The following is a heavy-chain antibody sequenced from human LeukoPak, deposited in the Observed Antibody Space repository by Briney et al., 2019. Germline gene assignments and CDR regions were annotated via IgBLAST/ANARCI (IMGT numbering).Heavy chain of an antibody. CDR3: ARAAAYYYMDV. CDR1: GGSISSYY. CDR2: IYYSGST. D-gene: IGHD6-13*01. Sequence: SETLFLTCTVSGGSISSYYWSWIRRPPGKGLEWVGYIYYSGSTNYNPSLKSRVTISVDTSKNQFSLKLSSVTAADTAVYYCARAAAYYYMDVWGKGTSVTVSS. J-gene: IGHJ6*03. V-gene: IGHV4-59*08.